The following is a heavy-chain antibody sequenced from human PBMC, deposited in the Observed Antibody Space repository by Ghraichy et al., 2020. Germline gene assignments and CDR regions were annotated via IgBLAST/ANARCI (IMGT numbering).Heavy chain of an antibody. Sequence: QTLSLTCTVSGGPISSGGYYWSWIRQLPGKGLEWIGHMYYIGNTYYNPTLKNRISLSVDTSKNQFSLKLTSVTAADTAVYYCARWRGDYGYYNGLDVWGQGTTVTVSS. J-gene: IGHJ6*02. D-gene: IGHD4-17*01. CDR3: ARWRGDYGYYNGLDV. CDR1: GGPISSGGYY. CDR2: MYYIGNT. V-gene: IGHV4-31*03.